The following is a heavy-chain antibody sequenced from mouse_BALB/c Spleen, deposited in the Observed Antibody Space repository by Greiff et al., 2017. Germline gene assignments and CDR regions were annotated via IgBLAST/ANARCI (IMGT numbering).Heavy chain of an antibody. CDR3: ARGKYGNPAWFAY. D-gene: IGHD2-10*02. Sequence: QVHVKQSGPGLVAPSQSLSITCTVSGFSLTGYGVNWVRQPPGKGLEWLGMIWGDGSTDYNSALKSRLSISKDNSKSQVFLKMNSLQTDDTARYYCARGKYGNPAWFAYWGQGTLVTVSA. CDR1: GFSLTGYG. V-gene: IGHV2-6-7*01. CDR2: IWGDGST. J-gene: IGHJ3*01.